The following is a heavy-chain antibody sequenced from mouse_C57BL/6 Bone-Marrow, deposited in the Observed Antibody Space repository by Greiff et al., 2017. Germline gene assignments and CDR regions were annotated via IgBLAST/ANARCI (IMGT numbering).Heavy chain of an antibody. CDR2: INPNNGGT. D-gene: IGHD2-3*01. J-gene: IGHJ4*01. V-gene: IGHV1-26*01. Sequence: EVQLQQSGPELVKPGASVKISCKASGYTFTDYYMNWVKQSHGKSLEWIGDINPNNGGTSYNQKFKGKATLTVDKSSSTAYMELRSLTSDDSAVYYCAREGFDGYLYYYAMDYWGQGTSVTVSS. CDR3: AREGFDGYLYYYAMDY. CDR1: GYTFTDYY.